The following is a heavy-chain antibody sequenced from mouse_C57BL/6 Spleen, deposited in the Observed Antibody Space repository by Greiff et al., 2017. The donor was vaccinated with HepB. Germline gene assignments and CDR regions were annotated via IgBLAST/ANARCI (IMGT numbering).Heavy chain of an antibody. CDR2: ISSGGSYT. Sequence: EVMLVESGGDLVKPGGSLKLSCAASGFTFSSYGMSWVRQTPDKRLEWVATISSGGSYTYYPDSVKGRFTISRDNAKNTLYLQMSSLKSEDTAMYYCARGAGYYYAMDYWGQGTSVTVSS. CDR1: GFTFSSYG. D-gene: IGHD3-3*01. V-gene: IGHV5-6*02. CDR3: ARGAGYYYAMDY. J-gene: IGHJ4*01.